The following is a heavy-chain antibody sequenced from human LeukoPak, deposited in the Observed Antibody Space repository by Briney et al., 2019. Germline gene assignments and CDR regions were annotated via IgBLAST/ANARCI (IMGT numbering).Heavy chain of an antibody. V-gene: IGHV1-69*13. CDR1: GGTFSSYA. D-gene: IGHD4-17*01. J-gene: IGHJ4*02. Sequence: ASVKVSCKASGGTFSSYAISWVRQAPGQGLEWMGGIIPIFGTAIYAQKFQGRVTITADESTSTAYMELSSLRSEDTAVYYCARFGGTVTEKHFDYWGQGTLVTVSS. CDR3: ARFGGTVTEKHFDY. CDR2: IIPIFGTA.